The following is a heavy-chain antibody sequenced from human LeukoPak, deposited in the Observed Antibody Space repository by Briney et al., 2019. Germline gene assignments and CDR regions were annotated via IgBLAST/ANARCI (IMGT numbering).Heavy chain of an antibody. J-gene: IGHJ3*02. V-gene: IGHV4-59*01. D-gene: IGHD3-10*01. CDR2: TYYSGST. Sequence: SETLSLTCTVSGGSISSYYWSWIRQPPGKGLEWIGYTYYSGSTNYNPSLKSRVTISVDTSKNQFSLKLSSVTAADTAMYYCARVRADSWFGESYAFDIWGQGTMVTVSS. CDR1: GGSISSYY. CDR3: ARVRADSWFGESYAFDI.